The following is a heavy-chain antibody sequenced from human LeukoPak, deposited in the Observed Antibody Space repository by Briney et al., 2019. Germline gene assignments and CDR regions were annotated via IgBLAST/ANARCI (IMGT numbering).Heavy chain of an antibody. CDR2: ISSSSSYI. D-gene: IGHD3-10*01. CDR1: GFTFSDYY. J-gene: IGHJ4*02. Sequence: PGGSLRLSCAASGFTFSDYYMSWIRQAPGKGLEWVSYISSSSSYIYYADSVKGRFTISRDNAKNSLYLQMNSLRAEDTAVYYCARKYYYGSGSYYDYWGQGTLVTVSS. CDR3: ARKYYYGSGSYYDY. V-gene: IGHV3-11*06.